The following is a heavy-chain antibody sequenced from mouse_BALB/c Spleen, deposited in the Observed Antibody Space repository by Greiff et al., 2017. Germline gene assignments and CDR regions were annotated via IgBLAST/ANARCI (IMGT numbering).Heavy chain of an antibody. CDR1: GFTFSSYT. CDR2: ISNGGGST. CDR3: ARQTGWFAY. V-gene: IGHV5-12-2*01. J-gene: IGHJ3*01. Sequence: DVQLVESGGGLVQPGGSLKLSCAASGFTFSSYTMSWVRQTPEKRLEWVAYISNGGGSTYYPDTVKGRFTISRDNAKNTLYLQMSSLKSEDTAMYYCARQTGWFAYWGQGTLVTVSA.